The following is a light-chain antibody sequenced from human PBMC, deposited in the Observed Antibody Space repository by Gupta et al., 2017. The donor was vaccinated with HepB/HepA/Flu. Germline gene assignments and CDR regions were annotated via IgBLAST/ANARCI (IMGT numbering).Light chain of an antibody. CDR2: EVS. CDR3: SSDAGSNNLV. V-gene: IGLV2-8*01. J-gene: IGLJ2*01. Sequence: QSALTQPPSASGSPGQSVTISCTGTSSDVGGYNYVSWYQQHPAKAPKLMIYEVSKRPAGVPGRFSGSKSGNTASLTVSGLEAEDEADYYCSSDAGSNNLVFGGGNKLTVL. CDR1: SSDVGGYNY.